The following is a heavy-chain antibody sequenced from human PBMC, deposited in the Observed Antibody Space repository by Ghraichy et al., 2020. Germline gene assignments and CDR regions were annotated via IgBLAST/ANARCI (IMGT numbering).Heavy chain of an antibody. J-gene: IGHJ6*02. CDR2: VSYDGSSK. CDR3: AKERDTSGYYSFRGDYYGMDV. V-gene: IGHV3-30*18. CDR1: GFTFNKYG. D-gene: IGHD3-22*01. Sequence: LSLTCAASGFTFNKYGMHWVRQAPGQGLEWVAVVSYDGSSKNYADSCRFSISRDNSKNTLFLQMNFLRPEDTAVYYCAKERDTSGYYSFRGDYYGMDVWGQGTTVTVSS.